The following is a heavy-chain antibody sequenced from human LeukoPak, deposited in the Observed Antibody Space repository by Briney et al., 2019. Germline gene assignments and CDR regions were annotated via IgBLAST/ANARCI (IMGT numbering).Heavy chain of an antibody. V-gene: IGHV4-39*07. Sequence: SETLSLTCTVSGGSISSSSYYWGWIRQPPGKGLEWIGSIYYSGSTYYNPSLKSRVTISVDTSKNQFSLKLSSVTAADTAVYYCARGVTGGWLRFTGPWFDPWGQGTLVTVSS. CDR3: ARGVTGGWLRFTGPWFDP. D-gene: IGHD5-12*01. J-gene: IGHJ5*02. CDR2: IYYSGST. CDR1: GGSISSSSYY.